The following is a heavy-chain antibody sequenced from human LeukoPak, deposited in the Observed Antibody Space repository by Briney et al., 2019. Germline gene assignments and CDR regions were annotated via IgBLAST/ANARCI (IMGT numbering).Heavy chain of an antibody. D-gene: IGHD1/OR15-1a*01. J-gene: IGHJ4*02. CDR1: GLTLCGYW. Sequence: GGSPRLSCSASGLTLCGYWMHWVRQIPGKGLVWVSRIDSDGSGTSYADSVEGRFTISRDDVKNMLYLQMNSLRVEDTGLYYCSTVEHFWGQGTLVTVSS. CDR3: STVEHF. CDR2: IDSDGSGT. V-gene: IGHV3-74*01.